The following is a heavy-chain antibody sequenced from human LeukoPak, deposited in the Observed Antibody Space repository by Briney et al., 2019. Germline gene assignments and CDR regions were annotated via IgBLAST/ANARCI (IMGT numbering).Heavy chain of an antibody. CDR2: INHSGST. Sequence: PSETLSLTRAVYGGSFSGYYWSWIRQPPGKGLEWIGEINHSGSTNDNPSLKSRVTISVDTSKNQFSLKLSSVTAADTAVYYCARVFGQYAFDIWGQGTMVTVSS. V-gene: IGHV4-34*01. CDR1: GGSFSGYY. J-gene: IGHJ3*02. CDR3: ARVFGQYAFDI. D-gene: IGHD3-10*01.